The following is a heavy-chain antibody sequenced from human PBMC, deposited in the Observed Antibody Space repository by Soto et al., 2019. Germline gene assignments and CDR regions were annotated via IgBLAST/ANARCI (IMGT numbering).Heavy chain of an antibody. V-gene: IGHV3-74*01. Sequence: GGSLRLSCAASGFTFSSYWMHWVRQAPGKGLVWVSRINSDGSSTSYADSVKGRFTISRGNAKNTLYLQMNSLRAEDTAVYYCARDNQLLWFGELSPWGQGTLVTVSS. CDR2: INSDGSST. CDR1: GFTFSSYW. CDR3: ARDNQLLWFGELSP. J-gene: IGHJ5*02. D-gene: IGHD3-10*01.